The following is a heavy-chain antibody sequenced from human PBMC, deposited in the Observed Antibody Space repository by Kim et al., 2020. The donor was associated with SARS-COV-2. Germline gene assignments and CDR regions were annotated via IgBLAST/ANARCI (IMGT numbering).Heavy chain of an antibody. V-gene: IGHV5-51*01. CDR3: ASSHSSYDAFDI. J-gene: IGHJ3*02. D-gene: IGHD2-2*01. Sequence: TRYSPSFQGQVTISADKSISTASLQWSSLKASDTAMYYCASSHSSYDAFDIWGQGTLVTVSS. CDR2: T.